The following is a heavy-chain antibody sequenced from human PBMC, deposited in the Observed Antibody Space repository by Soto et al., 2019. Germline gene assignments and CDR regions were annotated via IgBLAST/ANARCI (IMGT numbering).Heavy chain of an antibody. D-gene: IGHD3-16*02. J-gene: IGHJ3*02. V-gene: IGHV1-2*04. CDR2: INPNSGGT. CDR1: GYTFTGYY. CDR3: ARGWDYVWGSYRYDAFDI. Sequence: ASVKVSCKASGYTFTGYYMHWVRQAPGQGLEWMGWINPNSGGTNYAQKFQGWVTMTRDTSISTAYMELSRLRSDDTAVYYCARGWDYVWGSYRYDAFDIWGQGTMVTVS.